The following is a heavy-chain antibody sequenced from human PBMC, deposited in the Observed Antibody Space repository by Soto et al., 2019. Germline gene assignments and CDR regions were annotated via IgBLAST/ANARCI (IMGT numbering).Heavy chain of an antibody. CDR3: ASPDFWSGYYLAY. D-gene: IGHD3-3*01. J-gene: IGHJ4*02. CDR1: GGTFSSYA. V-gene: IGHV1-69*13. CDR2: IIPIFGTA. Sequence: GASVKVSCKASGGTFSSYAISWVRQAPGQGLEWMGGIIPIFGTANYAQKFQGRVTITADESTSTAYMELSSLRSEDTAVYYCASPDFWSGYYLAYWGQGTLVTVSS.